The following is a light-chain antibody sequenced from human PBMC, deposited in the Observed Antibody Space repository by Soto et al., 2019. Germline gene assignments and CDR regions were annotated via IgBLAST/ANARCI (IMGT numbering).Light chain of an antibody. Sequence: EIVMTQSPGTLSVSPGERATLSCRASQSVSSNLAWYQQKPGQAPRLLIYGASTRATGIPARFSGSGSGTEFTLTISSLQSEDFAVYYCQQYNNWPFTFGGGTRWIS. V-gene: IGKV3-15*01. CDR1: QSVSSN. J-gene: IGKJ4*01. CDR3: QQYNNWPFT. CDR2: GAS.